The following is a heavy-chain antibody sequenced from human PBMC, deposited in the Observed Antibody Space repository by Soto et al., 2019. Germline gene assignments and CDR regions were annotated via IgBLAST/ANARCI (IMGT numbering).Heavy chain of an antibody. CDR3: ANSPYCGGDCYLDY. D-gene: IGHD2-21*02. CDR2: ISYDGSNK. CDR1: GFTFSSYG. J-gene: IGHJ4*02. Sequence: LRLSCAASGFTFSSYGMHWVRQAPGKGLEWVAVISYDGSNKYYADSVKGRFTISRDNSKNTLYLQMNSLRAEDTAVYYCANSPYCGGDCYLDYWGQGTLVTVSS. V-gene: IGHV3-30*18.